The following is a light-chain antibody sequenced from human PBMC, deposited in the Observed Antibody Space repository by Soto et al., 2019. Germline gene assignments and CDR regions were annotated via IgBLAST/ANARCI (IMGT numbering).Light chain of an antibody. Sequence: DIQMTQSPSSLSASVGDRVTITCRASQSISSYLNWYQHKPGKAPKLLIYAASTLQSGVPSRFSGSGVATDFTLTISSLQPEDFATYYCQQSFFTLYTFGQGTKLEIK. CDR3: QQSFFTLYT. CDR1: QSISSY. J-gene: IGKJ2*01. CDR2: AAS. V-gene: IGKV1-39*01.